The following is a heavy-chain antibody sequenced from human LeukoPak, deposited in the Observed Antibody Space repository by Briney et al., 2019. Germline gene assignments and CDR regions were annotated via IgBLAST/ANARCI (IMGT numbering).Heavy chain of an antibody. V-gene: IGHV3-30-3*01. J-gene: IGHJ4*02. D-gene: IGHD5-24*01. Sequence: GRSLRLSCAASGFTFSSYAMHWVRQAPGKGLQGLAVIPYDGSNKYYADSVKRRFTISRDNSKNTLYLQMNSLRSEDPAVYYCARGRGGAGYTWLCYFDYWGQGTLVTVSS. CDR2: IPYDGSNK. CDR1: GFTFSSYA. CDR3: ARGRGGAGYTWLCYFDY.